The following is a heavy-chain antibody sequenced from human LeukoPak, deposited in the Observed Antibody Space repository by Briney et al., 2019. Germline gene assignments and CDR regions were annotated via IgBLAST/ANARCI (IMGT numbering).Heavy chain of an antibody. Sequence: GGSLRLSCAASGFTFSSYSMNWVRQAPGKGLEWVSYISSSSSTIYYADSVKGRFTISRDNAKNSLYLQMNSLRAEDTAVYYCARVIVKGLYYHYYMDVWGKGTTVTVSS. CDR3: ARVIVKGLYYHYYMDV. CDR1: GFTFSSYS. D-gene: IGHD1-26*01. V-gene: IGHV3-48*01. CDR2: ISSSSSTI. J-gene: IGHJ6*03.